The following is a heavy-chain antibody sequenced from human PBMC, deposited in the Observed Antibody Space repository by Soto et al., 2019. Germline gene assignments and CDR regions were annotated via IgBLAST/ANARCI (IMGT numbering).Heavy chain of an antibody. J-gene: IGHJ3*02. CDR3: ARRGPYSSSPLSNAFDI. V-gene: IGHV1-18*01. CDR1: GYTFTSYG. D-gene: IGHD6-6*01. CDR2: TSIYNGNT. Sequence: QVQLVQSGAEVKKPGASVKVSCKASGYTFTSYGISWVRQAPGQGLEWMGWTSIYNGNTNYAQKLQGRVTMTTDTSTSTAYMDPRSLRSDDTAVYYCARRGPYSSSPLSNAFDIWGQGTMVTVSS.